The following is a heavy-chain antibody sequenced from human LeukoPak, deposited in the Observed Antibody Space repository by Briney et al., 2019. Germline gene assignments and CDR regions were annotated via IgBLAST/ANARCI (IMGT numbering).Heavy chain of an antibody. V-gene: IGHV3-33*08. Sequence: PGGSLRLSCAASGFTFSSYGMHWVRQAPGKGLEWVAVIWYDGSNKYYADSVKGRFTISRDNSKNTLYLQMNSLRAEDTAVYYCARVGGMTTISHYMDVWGKGTTVTVSS. D-gene: IGHD5-24*01. CDR1: GFTFSSYG. J-gene: IGHJ6*03. CDR3: ARVGGMTTISHYMDV. CDR2: IWYDGSNK.